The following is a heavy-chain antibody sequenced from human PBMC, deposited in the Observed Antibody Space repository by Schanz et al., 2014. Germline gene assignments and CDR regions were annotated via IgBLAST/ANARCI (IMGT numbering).Heavy chain of an antibody. D-gene: IGHD1-1*01. CDR2: LSFDSRHI. Sequence: EVQLVESGGGLVKPGGSLRLSCTASGFSFDSYNMNWVRQSPGKGLEWVAFLSFDSRHIYYADSVKGRFTISRDNAKSPLHPHINSLRADDTAVYYCARDGVAATTDFEYWGQGALVTVSS. V-gene: IGHV3-21*06. CDR3: ARDGVAATTDFEY. J-gene: IGHJ4*02. CDR1: GFSFDSYN.